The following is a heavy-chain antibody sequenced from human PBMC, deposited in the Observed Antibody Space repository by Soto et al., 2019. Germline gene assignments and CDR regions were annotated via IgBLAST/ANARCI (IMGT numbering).Heavy chain of an antibody. V-gene: IGHV3-7*01. Sequence: EVQLVESGGGLVQPGGSLRLSCAASTFTFSACWMTWVRQAPGKGLEWVANIKGDGSEKYYVDSVEGRFTISRDNAKDSLYLQMNSLRAEDTAVYYCVRSYHYYDFWGGGSRGGYFYGMDVWGQGTTVTVSS. CDR3: VRSYHYYDFWGGGSRGGYFYGMDV. CDR1: TFTFSACW. CDR2: IKGDGSEK. J-gene: IGHJ6*02. D-gene: IGHD3-3*01.